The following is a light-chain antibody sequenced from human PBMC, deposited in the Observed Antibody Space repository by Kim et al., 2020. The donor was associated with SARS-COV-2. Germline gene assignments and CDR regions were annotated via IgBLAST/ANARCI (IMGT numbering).Light chain of an antibody. V-gene: IGKV3-11*01. J-gene: IGKJ4*01. CDR1: QSVSSY. CDR2: DAS. Sequence: PGERATLSCRASQSVSSYLAWYQQKPGQAPRLLIYDASNRATGIPARFSGSGSGTDFTLTISSLEPEDFAVYFCQQRSNWPPLTFGGGTKVDIK. CDR3: QQRSNWPPLT.